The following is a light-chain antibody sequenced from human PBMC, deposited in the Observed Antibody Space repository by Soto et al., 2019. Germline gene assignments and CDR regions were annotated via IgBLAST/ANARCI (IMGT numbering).Light chain of an antibody. CDR2: TAS. J-gene: IGKJ2*01. CDR3: QQSFNTLPYT. Sequence: DIQMDQSPSSLSASVGDRVTITCRASHSISSYLNWYQQRPGTAPKLLIHTASSLESEVPSRFSGSGSGTHFTLTITSLQPEDFATYYCQQSFNTLPYTFGQGTKLE. V-gene: IGKV1-39*01. CDR1: HSISSY.